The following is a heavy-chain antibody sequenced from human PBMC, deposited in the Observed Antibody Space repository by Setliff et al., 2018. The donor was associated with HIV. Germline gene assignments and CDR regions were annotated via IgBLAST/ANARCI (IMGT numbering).Heavy chain of an antibody. D-gene: IGHD3-10*01. Sequence: ASVKVSCKASGYTFTSYGMSWVRQAPGQGLEWMGWISAYNGNTHYAQKLQGRVTMTTDTSTSTAYMELRSLRSGDTAVYYCARDYYGSGSYFILDYWGPGTLVTVSS. CDR1: GYTFTSYG. CDR2: ISAYNGNT. J-gene: IGHJ4*02. CDR3: ARDYYGSGSYFILDY. V-gene: IGHV1-18*01.